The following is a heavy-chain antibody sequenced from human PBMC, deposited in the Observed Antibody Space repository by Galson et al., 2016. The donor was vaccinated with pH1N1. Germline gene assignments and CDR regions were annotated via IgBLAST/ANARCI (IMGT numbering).Heavy chain of an antibody. J-gene: IGHJ4*02. D-gene: IGHD4-17*01. V-gene: IGHV1-2*02. CDR1: GYRFDNYF. CDR2: INPNGGAT. CDR3: AREGGVNGDYVFSY. Sequence: SVKVSCKASGYRFDNYFLHWVRQAPGQGVEWMGWINPNGGATNYAQKFQGRVTLTRDTSINTGFMELRGLTSDDTAVYFCAREGGVNGDYVFSYWGQGSLGSVSS.